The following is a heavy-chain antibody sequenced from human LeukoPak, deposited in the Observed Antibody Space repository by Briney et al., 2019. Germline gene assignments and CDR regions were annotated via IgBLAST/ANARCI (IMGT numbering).Heavy chain of an antibody. CDR1: GASVSSGNYY. CDR3: TQGGELMNY. J-gene: IGHJ4*02. CDR2: TYTSGST. D-gene: IGHD1-26*01. V-gene: IGHV4-61*02. Sequence: SQTLSLTCTVSGASVSSGNYYWTWFRQPAGKGLEWIGRTYTSGSTNYNPSLKSRVTILIDASKNQFSLRLSSVTAADTAVYYCTQGGELMNYWGQGTLVTVSS.